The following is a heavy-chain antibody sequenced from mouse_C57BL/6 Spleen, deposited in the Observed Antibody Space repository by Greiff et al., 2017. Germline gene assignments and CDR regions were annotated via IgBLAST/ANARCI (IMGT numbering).Heavy chain of an antibody. CDR2: IDPNSGGT. CDR3: ASPSLRYDYNYYAMDY. V-gene: IGHV1-72*01. Sequence: QVQLKQPGAELVKPGASVKLSCKASGYTFTSYWMHWVKQRPGRGLEWIGRIDPNSGGTKYNEKFKSKATLTVDKPSSTAYMQLSSLTSEDSAVYYCASPSLRYDYNYYAMDYWGQGTSVTVSS. J-gene: IGHJ4*01. CDR1: GYTFTSYW. D-gene: IGHD1-1*01.